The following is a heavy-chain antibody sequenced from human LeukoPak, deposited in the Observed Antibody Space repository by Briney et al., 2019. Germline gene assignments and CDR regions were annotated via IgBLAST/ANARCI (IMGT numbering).Heavy chain of an antibody. D-gene: IGHD6-19*01. Sequence: PSETLSLTCTVSGGSISSYYWSWIRQPAGKGLEWIGRIYTSRSTNYNPSLKSRVTMSVDTSRNQFSLKLSSVTAADTAVYYCARESGYSSGWPSFDYWGQGTLVTVSS. CDR1: GGSISSYY. V-gene: IGHV4-4*07. CDR3: ARESGYSSGWPSFDY. J-gene: IGHJ4*02. CDR2: IYTSRST.